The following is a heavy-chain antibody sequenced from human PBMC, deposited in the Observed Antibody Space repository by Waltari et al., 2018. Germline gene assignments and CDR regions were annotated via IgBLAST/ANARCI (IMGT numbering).Heavy chain of an antibody. CDR3: AKHPASGNFDY. V-gene: IGHV3-23*01. D-gene: IGHD5-12*01. Sequence: EVQLLESGGGLVQPGGSLRLSCAASGLTFSSYVMSWVRQAPGKGLEWVSIINTNGAITYYADSVKGRLTIPRDNSKNTLYLQMNSLRFEDTAVYYCAKHPASGNFDYWGQGTLVTVSP. CDR2: INTNGAIT. J-gene: IGHJ4*02. CDR1: GLTFSSYV.